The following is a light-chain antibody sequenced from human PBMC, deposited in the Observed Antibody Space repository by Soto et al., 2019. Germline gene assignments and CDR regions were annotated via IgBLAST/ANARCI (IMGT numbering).Light chain of an antibody. CDR1: QSVLYSSNNKNY. J-gene: IGKJ1*01. Sequence: DIVMTQSPDSLAVSLGERATINCKSSQSVLYSSNNKNYLAWYQHKPGQPPKLLIYWASTRESGVPDRFSGSGSGTDFTLTISSLQAEDVAVYYCQQYYSTPLTFGQGTKVEIK. CDR2: WAS. CDR3: QQYYSTPLT. V-gene: IGKV4-1*01.